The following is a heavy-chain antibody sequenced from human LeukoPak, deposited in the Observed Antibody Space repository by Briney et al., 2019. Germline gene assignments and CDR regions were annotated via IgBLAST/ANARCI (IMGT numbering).Heavy chain of an antibody. V-gene: IGHV1-18*01. J-gene: IGHJ6*02. CDR3: ARGNGDTHYYYYGMDV. CDR2: ISAYNGNT. CDR1: GYTFTSYG. Sequence: ASVKVSCKASGYTFTSYGISWVRQAPGQGLEWMGWISAYNGNTNYAQKLQGRVTMTTDTSTSTAYMELRSLRSDDTAVYYCARGNGDTHYYYYGMDVWGQGTTVTVSS. D-gene: IGHD4-17*01.